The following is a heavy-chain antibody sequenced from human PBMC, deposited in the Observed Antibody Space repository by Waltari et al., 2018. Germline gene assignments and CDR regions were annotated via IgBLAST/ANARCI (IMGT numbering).Heavy chain of an antibody. J-gene: IGHJ4*02. CDR3: ARARDEQTAMVYFDH. CDR1: GFTVSTNH. CDR2: IYPAGST. V-gene: IGHV3-66*02. D-gene: IGHD5-18*01. Sequence: EVDLVESGGGLVHPGGSLRLSCAASGFTVSTNHMTWVRQVPGGGMEWVSIIYPAGSTYNADSVEGRFTSSRDVSKNMVHLQMNSLRPEDTAIYYCARARDEQTAMVYFDHWGQGTLVSVSS.